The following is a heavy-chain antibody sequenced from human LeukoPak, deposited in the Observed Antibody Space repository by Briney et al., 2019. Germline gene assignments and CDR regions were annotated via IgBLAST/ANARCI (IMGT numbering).Heavy chain of an antibody. CDR2: IYYSGST. V-gene: IGHV4-39*01. Sequence: SETLSLTCTVSGGSISSSSYYWGWIRQPPGKGLEWIGSIYYSGSTYYNPSLKSRVTISVDTSKDQFSLKLTSVTAADTAVYYCVRSGKAWEYFDYWGQGALVTVSS. D-gene: IGHD1-26*01. CDR1: GGSISSSSYY. CDR3: VRSGKAWEYFDY. J-gene: IGHJ4*02.